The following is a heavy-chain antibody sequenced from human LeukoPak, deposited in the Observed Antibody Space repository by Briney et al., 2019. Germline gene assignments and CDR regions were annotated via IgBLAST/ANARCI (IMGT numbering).Heavy chain of an antibody. J-gene: IGHJ5*02. CDR2: IDPNGGST. CDR3: ARDLGLRGVTNWFDP. Sequence: ASVKVSCKASAYTFNGHLIHWVRQAPGQGLEWMGLIDPNGGSTGYAQRFQGRVTVTRDTSTSTVYMELSSLRSEDTAVYYCARDLGLRGVTNWFDPWGQGTLVTVSS. D-gene: IGHD3-10*01. CDR1: AYTFNGHL. V-gene: IGHV1-46*02.